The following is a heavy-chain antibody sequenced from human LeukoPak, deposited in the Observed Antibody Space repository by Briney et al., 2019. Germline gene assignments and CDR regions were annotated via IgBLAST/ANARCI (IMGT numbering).Heavy chain of an antibody. V-gene: IGHV3-48*03. Sequence: GGSLRLSCAASGFTFSSYEMNWVRQAPGKGLEWVSYISSSGSTIYYADSVKGRFTISRDNAKNSLYLQMNSLGAEDTAVYYCAREPLSRSSGGAFDIWGQGTTVTVSS. D-gene: IGHD6-25*01. CDR2: ISSSGSTI. CDR1: GFTFSSYE. CDR3: AREPLSRSSGGAFDI. J-gene: IGHJ3*02.